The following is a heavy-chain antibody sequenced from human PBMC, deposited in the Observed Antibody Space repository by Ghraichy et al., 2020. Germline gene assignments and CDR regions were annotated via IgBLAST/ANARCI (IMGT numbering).Heavy chain of an antibody. V-gene: IGHV7-4-1*02. CDR3: ATMDPGTYSSSWYGDY. D-gene: IGHD6-13*01. Sequence: ASVKVSCKASGYTFTSYAMNWVRQAPGQGLEWMGWINTNTGNPTYAQGFTGRFVFSLDTSVSTAYLQISSLKAEDTAVYYCATMDPGTYSSSWYGDYWGQGTLVTVSS. CDR2: INTNTGNP. CDR1: GYTFTSYA. J-gene: IGHJ4*02.